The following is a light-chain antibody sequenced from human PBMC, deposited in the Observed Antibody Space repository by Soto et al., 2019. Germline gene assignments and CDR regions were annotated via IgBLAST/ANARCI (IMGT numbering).Light chain of an antibody. V-gene: IGKV1-39*01. J-gene: IGKJ2*01. CDR2: GAS. Sequence: DIPMTQSPSSLSASVGDRVTITCRASQSISKYFNWYQQKPGKAPKFLIYGASSLQSGVPSRFSGSGSGTDFTLTISSLQPEDFATYYCQQSYSSPYTFGQGTKLEIK. CDR1: QSISKY. CDR3: QQSYSSPYT.